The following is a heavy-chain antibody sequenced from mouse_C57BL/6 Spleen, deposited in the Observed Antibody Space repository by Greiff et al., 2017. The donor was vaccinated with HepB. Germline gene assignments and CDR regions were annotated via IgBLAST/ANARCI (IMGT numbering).Heavy chain of an antibody. J-gene: IGHJ4*01. CDR3: ARWGSNYVYAMDY. CDR2: INPNNGGT. CDR1: GYTFTDYN. Sequence: VQLQQSGPELVKPGASVKMSCKASGYTFTDYNMHWVKQSHGKSLEWIGYINPNNGGTSYNQKFKGKATLTVNKSSSTAYMELRSLTSEESAVYYCARWGSNYVYAMDYWGQGTSVTVSS. D-gene: IGHD2-5*01. V-gene: IGHV1-22*01.